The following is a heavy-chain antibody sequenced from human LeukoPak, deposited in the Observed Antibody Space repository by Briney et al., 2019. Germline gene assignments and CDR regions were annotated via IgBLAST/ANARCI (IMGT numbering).Heavy chain of an antibody. J-gene: IGHJ4*02. CDR2: ISGSGGST. CDR1: GFTFSSYA. D-gene: IGHD6-19*01. V-gene: IGHV3-23*01. CDR3: AKESRGIAVAGKIDC. Sequence: GGSLRLSCAASGFTFSSYAMSWVRQAPGKGLEWVSAISGSGGSTYYADSGKGRFTISRGNSKNTLYLQMNSLRAEDTAVYYCAKESRGIAVAGKIDCWGQGTLVTVSS.